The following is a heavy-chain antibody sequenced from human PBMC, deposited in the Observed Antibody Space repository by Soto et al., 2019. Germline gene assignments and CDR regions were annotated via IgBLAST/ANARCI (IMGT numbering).Heavy chain of an antibody. CDR1: GFSLSDYF. CDR2: INPSGDSR. D-gene: IGHD2-15*01. Sequence: ASVKVSCKASGFSLSDYFMHWVRQAPGQGLEWMGIINPSGDSRNYAQKFQGRVTITRDTSTSTVYMDLSSLRYEDTAVYYCARDNSQNYGTPAASSRFHPWGQGTPVTVSS. V-gene: IGHV1-46*01. CDR3: ARDNSQNYGTPAASSRFHP. J-gene: IGHJ5*02.